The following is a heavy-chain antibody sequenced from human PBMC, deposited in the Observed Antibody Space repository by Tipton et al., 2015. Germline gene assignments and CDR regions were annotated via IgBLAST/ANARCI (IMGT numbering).Heavy chain of an antibody. CDR3: AKDMGWVAGFDY. Sequence: SLRLSCAASGFIFSSFAMHWVRQAPGKGLEWVAVISFDGDLTYYADSVKGRFTISRDNSKNTLYLQMNSLRAEDTAVYYCAKDMGWVAGFDYWGQGTLVTVSS. CDR1: GFIFSSFA. J-gene: IGHJ4*02. D-gene: IGHD2-15*01. V-gene: IGHV3-30*18. CDR2: ISFDGDLT.